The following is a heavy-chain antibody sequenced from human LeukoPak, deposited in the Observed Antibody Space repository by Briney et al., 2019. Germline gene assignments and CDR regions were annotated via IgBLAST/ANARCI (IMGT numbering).Heavy chain of an antibody. V-gene: IGHV3-7*01. J-gene: IGHJ4*02. Sequence: GGSLRLSCEASGFTFSSYWMSWVRQAPGKGLEWVANIKKDGSEKYYVDSVKGRFTLSRDNAKNSLYLQMNSLRAGDTAVYYCARDQGSFDYWGQGTLVTVSS. CDR3: ARDQGSFDY. D-gene: IGHD2-15*01. CDR2: IKKDGSEK. CDR1: GFTFSSYW.